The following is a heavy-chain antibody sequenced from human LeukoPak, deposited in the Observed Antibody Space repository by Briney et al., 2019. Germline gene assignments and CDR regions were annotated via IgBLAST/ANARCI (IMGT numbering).Heavy chain of an antibody. V-gene: IGHV3-53*01. CDR2: IYSGGST. CDR1: GFTVSSDD. CDR3: ARGLGYCTSTTCLLPFDY. J-gene: IGHJ4*02. Sequence: PGGSLRLSCAASGFTVSSDDMSWVRQAPGKGLEWVSVIYSGGSTYYADSVKGRFTVSRDNSKNTLYLQMNSLRAEDTAMYYCARGLGYCTSTTCLLPFDYWGQGTLVTVSS. D-gene: IGHD2-2*01.